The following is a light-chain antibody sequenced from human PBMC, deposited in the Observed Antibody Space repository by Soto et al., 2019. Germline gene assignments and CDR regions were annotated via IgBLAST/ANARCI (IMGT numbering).Light chain of an antibody. J-gene: IGKJ1*01. Sequence: EIVLTQSPGTLSLSPGERATLSCRARQSVSSSYLAWYQQKPGQAPRLLIYGASSRTTGIPDRFSGSGSGTDFNLTISRLEPEDFAVYYCQQYGSSPRTFGQGTEVDIK. CDR1: QSVSSSY. CDR2: GAS. CDR3: QQYGSSPRT. V-gene: IGKV3-20*01.